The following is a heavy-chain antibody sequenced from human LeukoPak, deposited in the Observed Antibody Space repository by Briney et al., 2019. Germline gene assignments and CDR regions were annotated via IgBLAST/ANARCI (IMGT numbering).Heavy chain of an antibody. V-gene: IGHV3-15*01. CDR3: VRYGPRNYFDY. Sequence: GGSLRLSCAASGFTFSSYGMHWVRQAPGKGLEWVGRIKSKTDGGTTDYAAPVKGRFTISTDDSKNTLHLQMNSLKTEDTAVYYCVRYGPRNYFDYWGQGTLVTVSS. CDR1: GFTFSSYG. J-gene: IGHJ4*02. D-gene: IGHD4-17*01. CDR2: IKSKTDGGTT.